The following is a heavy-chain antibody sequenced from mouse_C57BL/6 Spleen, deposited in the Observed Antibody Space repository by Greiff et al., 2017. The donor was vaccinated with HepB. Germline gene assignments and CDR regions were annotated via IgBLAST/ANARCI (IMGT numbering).Heavy chain of an antibody. Sequence: QVHVKQSGPELVKPGASVKLSCKASGYTFTSYDINWVKQRPGQGLEWIGWIYPRDGSTKYNEKFKGKAKLTVDTSSSTAYMELHSLTSEDSAVYFCARMDYYGSSYGWFAYWGQGTLVTVSA. D-gene: IGHD1-1*01. CDR1: GYTFTSYD. J-gene: IGHJ3*01. V-gene: IGHV1-85*01. CDR3: ARMDYYGSSYGWFAY. CDR2: IYPRDGST.